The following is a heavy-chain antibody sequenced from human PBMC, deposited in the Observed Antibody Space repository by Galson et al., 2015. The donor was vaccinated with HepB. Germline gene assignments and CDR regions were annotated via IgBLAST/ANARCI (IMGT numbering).Heavy chain of an antibody. J-gene: IGHJ6*02. CDR2: ISSNGDST. CDR1: GFTFSSQT. V-gene: IGHV3-64*01. D-gene: IGHD6-19*01. CDR3: AREVAVGDYYYYSMDV. Sequence: SLRLSCAASGFTFSSQTMHWVRQAPGKGLEYVSGISSNGDSTYYGNSVKGRFTISRDNSKNTLYLQMGSLRAEDMAVYYCAREVAVGDYYYYSMDVWGQGTTVTVSS.